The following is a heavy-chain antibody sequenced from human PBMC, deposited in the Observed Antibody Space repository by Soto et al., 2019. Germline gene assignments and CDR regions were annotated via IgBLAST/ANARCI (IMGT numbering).Heavy chain of an antibody. CDR3: AKDIKCEDFTYGYFYYGMDV. Sequence: GESLKISCSPSGFTVSSHYMSWVRQAPGKGLEWVSVINSGGSTYYADSVKGRFTISRDNSKNTLHLEMITLRPDDTAVYYCAKDIKCEDFTYGYFYYGMDVWGQGTTVTVSS. J-gene: IGHJ6*02. CDR1: GFTVSSHY. CDR2: INSGGST. D-gene: IGHD3-10*01. V-gene: IGHV3-53*05.